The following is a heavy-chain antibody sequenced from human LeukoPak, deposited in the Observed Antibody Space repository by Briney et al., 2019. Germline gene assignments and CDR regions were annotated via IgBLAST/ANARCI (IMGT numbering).Heavy chain of an antibody. CDR2: IYHSGST. D-gene: IGHD5-24*01. J-gene: IGHJ4*02. V-gene: IGHV4-38-2*01. CDR1: GYSISSGYY. Sequence: SETLSLTCAVSGYSISSGYYWGWIRQPPGKGLEWIGSIYHSGSTYYNPSLKSRVTISVDTSKNQFSLKLSSVTAADTAVYYCARRERSLSPEGPFDYWGQGTLVTVSS. CDR3: ARRERSLSPEGPFDY.